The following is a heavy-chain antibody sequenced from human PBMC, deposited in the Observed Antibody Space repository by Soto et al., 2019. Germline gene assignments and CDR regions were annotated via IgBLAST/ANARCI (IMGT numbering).Heavy chain of an antibody. D-gene: IGHD6-13*01. CDR2: IRSDADGGAA. J-gene: IGHJ4*02. CDR3: TRDPGAYSSTWSFYFDS. CDR1: GFSFTKAW. Sequence: EVQLVESGGGLVKPGGSLRLSCATSGFSFTKAWMSWVRQVPGKGLEWVGRIRSDADGGAADYATTVDARFSISRDNAKNTLYLQMDSLRAEDTGVYYCTRDPGAYSSTWSFYFDSWGQGTLVTVSS. V-gene: IGHV3-15*05.